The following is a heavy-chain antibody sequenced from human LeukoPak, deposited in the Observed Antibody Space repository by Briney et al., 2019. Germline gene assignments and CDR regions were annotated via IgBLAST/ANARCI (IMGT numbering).Heavy chain of an antibody. CDR1: GFTFSTYA. CDR3: AKDWMPIAARPYYFDY. J-gene: IGHJ4*02. Sequence: GGSLRLSCAASGFTFSTYAIHWVRQAPGKGLEWVAFISNNGRNKYYADSVKGRFTISRDNSKNTLYLQMNSLRAEDTAVYYCAKDWMPIAARPYYFDYWGQGTLVTVSS. D-gene: IGHD6-6*01. CDR2: ISNNGRNK. V-gene: IGHV3-30*04.